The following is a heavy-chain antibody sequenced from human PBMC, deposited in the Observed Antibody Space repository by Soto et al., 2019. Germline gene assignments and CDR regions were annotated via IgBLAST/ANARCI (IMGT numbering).Heavy chain of an antibody. CDR2: ISSSSSTI. J-gene: IGHJ6*02. CDR1: GFTFSSYS. CDR3: ARGERCSSTSCYSHYYYGMDV. Sequence: GSLRLSCAASGFTFSSYSMNWVRQAPGKGLEWVSYISSSSSTIYYADSVKGRFTISRDNAKNSLYLQMNSLRDEDTAVYYCARGERCSSTSCYSHYYYGMDVWGQGTTVTVSS. V-gene: IGHV3-48*02. D-gene: IGHD2-2*01.